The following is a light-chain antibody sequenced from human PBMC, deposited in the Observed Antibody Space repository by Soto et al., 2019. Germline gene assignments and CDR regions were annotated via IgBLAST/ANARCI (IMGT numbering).Light chain of an antibody. V-gene: IGLV2-14*03. CDR3: SSYSGL. CDR1: SGDVGDYKF. CDR2: DVI. Sequence: QSALTQPASVSGSPGQSITISCTGTSGDVGDYKFVSWFHHHPGKAPKLMIYDVIDRPSGVSNRFSGSTSGNTASLTISGLQAEDEAPYYCSSYSGLFGGGTQLTVL. J-gene: IGLJ2*01.